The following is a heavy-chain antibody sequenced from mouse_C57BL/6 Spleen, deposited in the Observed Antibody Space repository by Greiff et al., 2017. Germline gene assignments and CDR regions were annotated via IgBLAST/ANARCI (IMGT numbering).Heavy chain of an antibody. CDR2: IDPETGGT. J-gene: IGHJ3*01. D-gene: IGHD2-2*01. Sequence: QVQLQQSGAELVRPGASVTLSCKASGYTFTDYEMHWVKQTPVHGLEWIGAIDPETGGTAYNQKFKGKAILTADKSSSTAYMELRSLTSEDSAVYYCTRGGLTSTMVTGTFAYWGQGTLVTVSA. V-gene: IGHV1-15*01. CDR3: TRGGLTSTMVTGTFAY. CDR1: GYTFTDYE.